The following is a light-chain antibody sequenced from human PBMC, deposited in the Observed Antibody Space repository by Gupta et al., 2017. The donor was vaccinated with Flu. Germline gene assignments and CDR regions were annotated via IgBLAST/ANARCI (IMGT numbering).Light chain of an antibody. Sequence: FMLTQPHSVSESPGKTVTISCTRSSGAIDSNYVHWYQQRPGSAPTTVICEDNRRPSGVPDRFSASIDSSSNSASLTISGLKTEDEADYYCQSYENSVIFGGGTKLTVL. CDR1: SGAIDSNY. CDR3: QSYENSVI. V-gene: IGLV6-57*03. CDR2: EDN. J-gene: IGLJ2*01.